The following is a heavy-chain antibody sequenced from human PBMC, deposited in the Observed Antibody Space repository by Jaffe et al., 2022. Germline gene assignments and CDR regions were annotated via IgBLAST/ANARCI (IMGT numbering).Heavy chain of an antibody. V-gene: IGHV3-30*02. D-gene: IGHD1-26*01. CDR2: IRYDGSNK. Sequence: QVQLVESGGGVVQPGGSLRLSCAASGFTFSSYGMHWVRQAPGKGLEWVAFIRYDGSNKYYADSVKGRFTISRDNSKNTLYLQMNSLRAEDTAVYYCAKEGGSREASSWGQGTLVTVSS. CDR3: AKEGGSREASS. J-gene: IGHJ5*02. CDR1: GFTFSSYG.